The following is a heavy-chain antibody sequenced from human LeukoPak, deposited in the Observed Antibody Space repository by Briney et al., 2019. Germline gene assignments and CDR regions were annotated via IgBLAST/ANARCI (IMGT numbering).Heavy chain of an antibody. CDR1: GFTFSNEW. CDR3: ARRRDGGFDY. CDR2: IKQDGSEK. V-gene: IGHV3-7*01. D-gene: IGHD5-24*01. Sequence: GGSLRLSCAASGFTFSNEWMSWVRQAPGKGLEWVANIKQDGSEKYYVDSVKGRFTISRDNAKNSLYLQMNSLRAEDTAVYYCARRRDGGFDYWGQGTLVTVSS. J-gene: IGHJ4*02.